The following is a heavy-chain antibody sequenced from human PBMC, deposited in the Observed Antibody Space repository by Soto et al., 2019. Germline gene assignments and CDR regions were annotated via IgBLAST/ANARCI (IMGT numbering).Heavy chain of an antibody. D-gene: IGHD2-2*01. CDR3: ARERGGYCSSTRCYAYGMDV. CDR1: GGSISSYY. CDR2: IYYSGST. Sequence: NPSETLSLTCTVSGGSISSYYWSWIRRPPGKGLEWIGYIYYSGSTNYNPSLKSRVTISVDTSKNQFSLKLSSVTAADTAVYYCARERGGYCSSTRCYAYGMDVWGQGTTVTVSS. J-gene: IGHJ6*02. V-gene: IGHV4-59*01.